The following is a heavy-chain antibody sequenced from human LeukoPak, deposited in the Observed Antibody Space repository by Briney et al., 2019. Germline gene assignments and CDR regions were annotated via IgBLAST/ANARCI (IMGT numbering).Heavy chain of an antibody. CDR2: IYYSGST. J-gene: IGHJ5*02. CDR1: GGSISSYY. CDR3: AKEAVITAAGTGGLNRFHP. D-gene: IGHD6-13*01. Sequence: SETLSLTCTVSGGSISSYYWSWIRQPPGKGLEWIGYIYYSGSTNYNPSLKSRVTISVDTSKNQFSLKLSSVTAADSAVYSCAKEAVITAAGTGGLNRFHPWGQGTLVTVSS. V-gene: IGHV4-59*01.